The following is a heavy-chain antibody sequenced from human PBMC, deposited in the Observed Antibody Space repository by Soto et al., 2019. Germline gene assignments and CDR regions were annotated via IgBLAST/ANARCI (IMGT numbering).Heavy chain of an antibody. CDR3: AICNRRSGGRCAVIRYFDL. Sequence: QVQLQQWGAGLLKPSETLSLTCAVYGGSFSGYYWSWIRQPPGKGLEWIGEINHSGSTNYNPSLTGRVTISVDTSKNQFSLQLSSVTAADTAVYYCAICNRRSGGRCAVIRYFDLWGRGTLVTVSS. CDR1: GGSFSGYY. V-gene: IGHV4-34*01. CDR2: INHSGST. D-gene: IGHD2-15*01. J-gene: IGHJ2*01.